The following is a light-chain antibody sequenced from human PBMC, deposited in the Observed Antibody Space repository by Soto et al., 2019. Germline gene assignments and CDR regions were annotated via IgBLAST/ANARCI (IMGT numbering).Light chain of an antibody. J-gene: IGLJ1*01. V-gene: IGLV2-8*01. Sequence: QSVLTQPTSASGSPGQSVTISCTGTSSDVGGYNFVSWYQHHPGKAPKLMIYEVSKRPSGVPDRFSGSKSGNTASLTVSGLQAEDEADYYCSSYAGSNNYVFGTGTKVNV. CDR3: SSYAGSNNYV. CDR2: EVS. CDR1: SSDVGGYNF.